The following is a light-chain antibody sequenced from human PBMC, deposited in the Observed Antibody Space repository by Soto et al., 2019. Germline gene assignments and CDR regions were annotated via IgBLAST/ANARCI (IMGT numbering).Light chain of an antibody. J-gene: IGKJ1*01. CDR1: QSIGTW. CDR3: QQYNSYSPET. V-gene: IGKV1-5*01. Sequence: DIQMTQSPSTLPASVGDRVVITCLASQSIGTWLAWYQQKPGRAPNLLIYDASSLESGVPSRFSGSGSGTEFTLTITSLQPDDFATYYCQQYNSYSPETFGQGTKVEI. CDR2: DAS.